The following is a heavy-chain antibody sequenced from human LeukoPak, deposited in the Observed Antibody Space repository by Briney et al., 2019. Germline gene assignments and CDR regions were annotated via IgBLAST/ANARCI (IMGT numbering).Heavy chain of an antibody. CDR1: GFTFSSYW. Sequence: GGSLRLSCAASGFTFSSYWMSWVRQAPGKGLEWVANIKEDGSEKYYVDSVKGRFTISRDNAKNSLYLQMNSLRAEDTVVYYCARESAYSGYDYWGQGTLVTVSS. D-gene: IGHD5-12*01. CDR2: IKEDGSEK. CDR3: ARESAYSGYDY. V-gene: IGHV3-7*03. J-gene: IGHJ4*02.